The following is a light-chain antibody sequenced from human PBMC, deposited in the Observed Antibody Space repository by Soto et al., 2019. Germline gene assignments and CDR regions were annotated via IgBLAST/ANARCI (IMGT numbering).Light chain of an antibody. V-gene: IGKV3-11*01. CDR1: QSVSSY. Sequence: EIVLTQSPATLSLSPGERATLSCRASQSVSSYLAWYQQKPGQAPRLLIYDASNRATGIPARFSGSGSGTVFTLTISCLEPEDFAVYYCQQRSNWPPLTFVGGTKVEIK. CDR2: DAS. CDR3: QQRSNWPPLT. J-gene: IGKJ4*01.